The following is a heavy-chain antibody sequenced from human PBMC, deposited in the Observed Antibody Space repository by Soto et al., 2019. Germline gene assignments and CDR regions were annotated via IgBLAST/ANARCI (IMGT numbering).Heavy chain of an antibody. CDR3: ARDDREHYGSASYPFDY. V-gene: IGHV3-33*01. J-gene: IGHJ4*02. CDR2: IWSDGTIK. D-gene: IGHD3-10*01. Sequence: GGSLRLSCAASGFTFSNYGMHWVRHAPGKGLEWVAVIWSDGTIKYYADSVKGRFTISRDNSKNTLHLQMNSLRAEDSAVYYCARDDREHYGSASYPFDYWGQ. CDR1: GFTFSNYG.